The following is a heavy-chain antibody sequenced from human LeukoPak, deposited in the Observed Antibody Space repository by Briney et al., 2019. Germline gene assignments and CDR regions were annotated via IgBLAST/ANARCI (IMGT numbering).Heavy chain of an antibody. V-gene: IGHV4-59*01. CDR2: IIYIGST. CDR1: GGSISSYH. Sequence: SETLSLTCTVSGGSISSYHWSWIRQPPGRGRGGLGYIIYIGSTNYNPSLKSRVTISVDTSKNQFSLKLSSVTAADTAVYYCARIDGIGELSSTFDYYYGMDVWGQGTTVTVSS. CDR3: ARIDGIGELSSTFDYYYGMDV. J-gene: IGHJ6*02. D-gene: IGHD3-16*02.